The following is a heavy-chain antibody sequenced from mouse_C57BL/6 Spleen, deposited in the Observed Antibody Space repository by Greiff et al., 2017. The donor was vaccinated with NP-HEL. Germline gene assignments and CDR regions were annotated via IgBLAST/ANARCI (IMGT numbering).Heavy chain of an antibody. CDR2: INPSTGGT. Sequence: VQLKQSGPELVKPGASVKISCKASGYSFTGYYMNWVKQSPEKSLEWIGEINPSTGGTTYNQKFKAKATLTVDKSSSTAYMQLKSLTSEDSAVYYCARALGDYWGQGTTLTVSS. D-gene: IGHD1-2*01. J-gene: IGHJ2*01. CDR1: GYSFTGYY. V-gene: IGHV1-42*01. CDR3: ARALGDY.